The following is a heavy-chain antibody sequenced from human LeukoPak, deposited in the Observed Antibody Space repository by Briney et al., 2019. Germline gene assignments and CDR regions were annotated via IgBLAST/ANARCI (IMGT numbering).Heavy chain of an antibody. V-gene: IGHV7-4-1*02. D-gene: IGHD3-9*01. J-gene: IGHJ4*02. CDR3: ARVLNDILTGYYNTGDVEFDY. CDR1: GYTFTTYA. Sequence: ASVKVSCKASGYTFTTYAMNWVRQAPGQGHEWMGWINTYTGNPSYAQGFTGRFVFSLDTSVSTAYLQISSLKAEDTAVYYCARVLNDILTGYYNTGDVEFDYWGQGTLVTVSS. CDR2: INTYTGNP.